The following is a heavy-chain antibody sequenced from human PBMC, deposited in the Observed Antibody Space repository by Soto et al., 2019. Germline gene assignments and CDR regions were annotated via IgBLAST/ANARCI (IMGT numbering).Heavy chain of an antibody. Sequence: PSETLSLTCTVSGASISYGGFSWSWIRQSPGKGLEWIGYISHLESTYFHPSFKSRLTMSIDRTRNQFSLKLSSVTAADMAVYYCERGGGYGSFDYWGQGVLVTVYS. J-gene: IGHJ4*02. CDR3: ERGGGYGSFDY. V-gene: IGHV4-30-2*06. CDR1: GASISYGGFS. D-gene: IGHD5-12*01. CDR2: ISHLEST.